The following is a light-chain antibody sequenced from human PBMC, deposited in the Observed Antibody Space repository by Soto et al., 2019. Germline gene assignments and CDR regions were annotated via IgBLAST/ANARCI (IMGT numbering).Light chain of an antibody. CDR1: QGVRDD. V-gene: IGKV1-6*01. CDR3: LQQSNYPLT. J-gene: IGKJ4*01. CDR2: SAS. Sequence: IQMTQSPSSLSASVGDRVTITFRAGQGVRDDVGWYQQKPGKAAILLIYSASTFQSGVPSRLSGGGSGTDFTLTISGLQPEEFATYYCLQQSNYPLTFGGGTKVEIK.